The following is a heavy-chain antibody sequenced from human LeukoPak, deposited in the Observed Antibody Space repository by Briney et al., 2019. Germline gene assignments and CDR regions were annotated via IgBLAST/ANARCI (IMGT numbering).Heavy chain of an antibody. CDR3: AKDYLSGATYYFDY. CDR1: GFTCSSYG. Sequence: GGSLRLSCAASGFTCSSYGMHWVRQAPGKGLEWVAVISYDGSNKYYADSVKGRFTISRDNSKNTLYLQMNSLRAEDTAVYYCAKDYLSGATYYFDYWGQGTLVTVSS. D-gene: IGHD1-26*01. J-gene: IGHJ4*02. V-gene: IGHV3-30*18. CDR2: ISYDGSNK.